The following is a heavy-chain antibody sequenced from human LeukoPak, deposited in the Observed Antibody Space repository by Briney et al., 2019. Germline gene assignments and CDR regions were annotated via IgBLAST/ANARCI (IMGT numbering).Heavy chain of an antibody. J-gene: IGHJ6*02. V-gene: IGHV3-23*01. Sequence: GGSLRLSCAASGFTFSSYAMSWVRQAPGKGLEWVSAISGSGGSTYYADSVKGRFTISRDNSKNTLYLQMNSLRAEDTAVYYCARVSGSSWTSGGMDVGSQGTTVTVPS. CDR2: ISGSGGST. CDR1: GFTFSSYA. D-gene: IGHD6-13*01. CDR3: ARVSGSSWTSGGMDV.